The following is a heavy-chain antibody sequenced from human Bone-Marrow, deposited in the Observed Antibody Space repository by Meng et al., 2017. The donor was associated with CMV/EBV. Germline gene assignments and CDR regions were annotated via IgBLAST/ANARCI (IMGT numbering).Heavy chain of an antibody. Sequence: TFTNYARGWVRQAPGKGLEWVSAISGSAGSTYYADSVKGRFTISRDNSKDTLYLQMNNLRVEDTALYYCAKKKGGIYYDSSGFYFHYWGQGTLVTVSS. J-gene: IGHJ4*02. CDR1: TFTNYA. V-gene: IGHV3-23*01. CDR3: AKKKGGIYYDSSGFYFHY. CDR2: ISGSAGST. D-gene: IGHD3-22*01.